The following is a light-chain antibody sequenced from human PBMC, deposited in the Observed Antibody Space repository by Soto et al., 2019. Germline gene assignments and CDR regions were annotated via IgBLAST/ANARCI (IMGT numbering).Light chain of an antibody. CDR1: SSNIGSNY. CDR2: RNN. Sequence: QSVLTQPPSASGAPGQGVTISCSGSSSNIGSNYVYWYQQFPGTAPKLLIYRNNQRPSGVPDRFSGSKSGTSASLAISGLRSEDEAEYHCAAWDESQSVHVVFGGGTKVTVL. J-gene: IGLJ2*01. CDR3: AAWDESQSVHVV. V-gene: IGLV1-47*01.